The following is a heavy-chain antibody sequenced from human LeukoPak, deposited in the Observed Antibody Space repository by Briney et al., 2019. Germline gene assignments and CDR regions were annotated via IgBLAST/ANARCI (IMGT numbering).Heavy chain of an antibody. CDR2: ISDSGST. CDR3: ARVGRGDHTWGSYSFDY. Sequence: SETLSLTCSVSGDSISSYHWSWIRQPPGKGLEWIGYISDSGSTKHNSSLKSRVTMSMDTSKNQFSLNLSSVTAADTAVYYCARVGRGDHTWGSYSFDYWGQGTLVTVSS. V-gene: IGHV4-59*01. D-gene: IGHD3-16*01. J-gene: IGHJ4*02. CDR1: GDSISSYH.